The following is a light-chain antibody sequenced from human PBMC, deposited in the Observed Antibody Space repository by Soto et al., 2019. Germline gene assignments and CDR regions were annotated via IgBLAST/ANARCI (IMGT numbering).Light chain of an antibody. J-gene: IGKJ2*01. CDR3: MQGTHWPPYT. Sequence: DVVMTQSPLSLPVTLGQPASISCRSSQSLAYSDGNTYLNWFQQRPGQSPRRLIYKVSNRDLGVPDRIRGHGSGTDFTLKISRVEAEDVGVYYCMQGTHWPPYTFGQGTKLEIK. V-gene: IGKV2-30*01. CDR1: QSLAYSDGNTY. CDR2: KVS.